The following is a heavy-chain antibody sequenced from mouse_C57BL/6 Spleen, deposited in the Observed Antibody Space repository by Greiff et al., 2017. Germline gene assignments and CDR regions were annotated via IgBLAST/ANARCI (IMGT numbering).Heavy chain of an antibody. Sequence: VQLQQSGPVLVKPGASVKMSCKASGYTFTDYYMNWVKQSHGKSLEWIGVINPYNGGTSYNQKFKGKATLTVDKSSSTAYMELNSLTSEDSAVYYCAREGAYGSSYVENYWGQGTTLTVSS. CDR2: INPYNGGT. J-gene: IGHJ2*01. CDR3: AREGAYGSSYVENY. CDR1: GYTFTDYY. D-gene: IGHD1-1*01. V-gene: IGHV1-19*01.